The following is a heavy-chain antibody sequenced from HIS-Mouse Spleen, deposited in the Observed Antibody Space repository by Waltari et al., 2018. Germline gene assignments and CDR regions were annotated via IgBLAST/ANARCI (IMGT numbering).Heavy chain of an antibody. CDR3: ARIAEGYSSGWYAFDY. Sequence: QVTLRESGPALVKPTQTLTLTCTFSGFSPSHSGMCLSWIRQPPGKALEWLARIDWDDDKYYSTSLKTRLTISKDTSKNQVVLTMTNMDPVDTATYYCARIAEGYSSGWYAFDYWGQGTLVTVSS. CDR1: GFSPSHSGMC. CDR2: IDWDDDK. J-gene: IGHJ4*02. D-gene: IGHD6-19*01. V-gene: IGHV2-70*15.